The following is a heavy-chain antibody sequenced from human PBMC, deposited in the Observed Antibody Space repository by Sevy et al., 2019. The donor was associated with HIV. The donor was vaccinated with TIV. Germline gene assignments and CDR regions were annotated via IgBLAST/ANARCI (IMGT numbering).Heavy chain of an antibody. CDR1: GFTFSKYS. V-gene: IGHV3-23*01. CDR2: FSFGCGRI. D-gene: IGHD2-8*01. J-gene: IGHJ4*02. Sequence: GGSLRLSCAASGFTFSKYSMSWVRQAPGKGLEWVSTFSFGCGRINYADSVMGRFTISRDDSKNTLYLQMNSLRAEDTAVYYCAREGCTKPHDYWGQGTLVTVSS. CDR3: AREGCTKPHDY.